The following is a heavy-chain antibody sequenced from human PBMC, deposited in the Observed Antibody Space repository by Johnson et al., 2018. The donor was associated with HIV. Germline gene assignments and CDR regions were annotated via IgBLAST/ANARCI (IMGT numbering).Heavy chain of an antibody. D-gene: IGHD5-24*01. CDR3: ARVLNARPQWALDI. CDR2: VSYDGSNK. Sequence: VQVVESGGGVVQPGRSLRLSCAATGFTFNSYAMHWVRQAPGKGLEWVAVVSYDGSNKYYADSVKGRFTISRDNSKNTLYLQMNSLRAEDTALYFCARVLNARPQWALDIWGQGTMVTVSS. V-gene: IGHV3-30-3*01. J-gene: IGHJ3*02. CDR1: GFTFNSYA.